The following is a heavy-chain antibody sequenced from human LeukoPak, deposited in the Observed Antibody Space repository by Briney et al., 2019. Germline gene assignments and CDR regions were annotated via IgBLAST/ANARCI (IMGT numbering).Heavy chain of an antibody. CDR2: IYTIGST. J-gene: IGHJ4*02. D-gene: IGHD6-13*01. CDR3: ARDRGGYSSSWTPFDY. V-gene: IGHV4-4*07. CDR1: GGSISSYY. Sequence: SETLSLTCTVSGGSISSYYWSWIRQPAGKGLEWIGRIYTIGSTNYNPSLKSRVTMSVDTSKNQFSLKLSSVTAADTAVYYCARDRGGYSSSWTPFDYWGQGTLVTVSS.